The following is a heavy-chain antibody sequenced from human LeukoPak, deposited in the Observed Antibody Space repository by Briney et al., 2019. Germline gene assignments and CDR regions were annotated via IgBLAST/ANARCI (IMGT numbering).Heavy chain of an antibody. J-gene: IGHJ4*02. V-gene: IGHV3-53*01. Sequence: GGSLRLSCAASGFTFSSYEMSWVRQAPGKGLEWVSVIYSGGSTSYADSVKGRFTISRDNSKNTLYLQMNSLRAEDTAVYYCARAGLGGYDFDYWGQGTLVTVSS. CDR3: ARAGLGGYDFDY. D-gene: IGHD5-12*01. CDR2: IYSGGST. CDR1: GFTFSSYE.